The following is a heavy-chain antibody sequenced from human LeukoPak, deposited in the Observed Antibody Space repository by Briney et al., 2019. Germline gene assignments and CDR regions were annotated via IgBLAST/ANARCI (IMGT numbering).Heavy chain of an antibody. CDR3: AKVRGAGTHYFDY. V-gene: IGHV3-23*01. CDR2: ISDSGVST. Sequence: GGSLRLSCAVSGFTFSSYAMSWVRQAPGKGLEWVSTISDSGVSTYYADSVKGRFTISRDNSKNTLYLQMNSLRAEDTAVYFCAKVRGAGTHYFDYWGQGSLVTVSS. CDR1: GFTFSSYA. D-gene: IGHD3-10*01. J-gene: IGHJ4*02.